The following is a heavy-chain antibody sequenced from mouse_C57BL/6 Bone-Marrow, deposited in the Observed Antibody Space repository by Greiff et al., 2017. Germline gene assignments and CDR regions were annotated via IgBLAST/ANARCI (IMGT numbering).Heavy chain of an antibody. V-gene: IGHV1-4*01. CDR2: INPSSGYT. Sequence: QVQLQQSGAELARPGASVKMSCKASGYTFTSYTMHWVKQRPGQGLEWIGYINPSSGYTKYNQKFKDKATLTADKSSSTAYMQLSSLTSEDSAVYDWARSGVYCGSSSRAWFAYWGQGTLVTVSA. D-gene: IGHD1-1*01. CDR1: GYTFTSYT. J-gene: IGHJ3*01. CDR3: ARSGVYCGSSSRAWFAY.